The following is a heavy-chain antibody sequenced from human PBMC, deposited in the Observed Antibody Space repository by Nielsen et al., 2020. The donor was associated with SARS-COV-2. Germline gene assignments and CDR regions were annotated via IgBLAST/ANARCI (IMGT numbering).Heavy chain of an antibody. D-gene: IGHD2-15*01. CDR1: GFTFSSYG. J-gene: IGHJ4*02. V-gene: IGHV3-30*03. CDR3: ARSCSGGSCYPSYFDY. CDR2: ISYDGSNK. Sequence: GESLKISCAASGFTFSSYGMHWVRQAPGKGLEWVAVISYDGSNKYYADSVKGRFTISRHNSKNTLYLQMNSLRAEDTAVYYCARSCSGGSCYPSYFDYWGQGTLVTVSS.